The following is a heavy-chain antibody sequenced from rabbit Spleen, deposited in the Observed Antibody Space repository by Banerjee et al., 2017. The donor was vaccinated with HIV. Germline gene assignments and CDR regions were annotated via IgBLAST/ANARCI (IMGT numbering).Heavy chain of an antibody. CDR2: ISTFGSA. V-gene: IGHV1S29*01. D-gene: IGHD8-1*01. CDR1: GFSLSTNE. Sequence: QQQLKETGGSLVQPGGSLTLSCKASGFSLSTNEFNWVRQAPGKGLEYIGWISTFGSAYYANWVNGRFTISSDNAQNTVGLQLNSLTAADTATYFCARTGSSWSLNLWGQGTLVTVS. J-gene: IGHJ4*01. CDR3: ARTGSSWSLNL.